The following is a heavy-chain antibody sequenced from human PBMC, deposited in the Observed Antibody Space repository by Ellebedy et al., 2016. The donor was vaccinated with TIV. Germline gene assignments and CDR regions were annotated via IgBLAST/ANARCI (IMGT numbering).Heavy chain of an antibody. V-gene: IGHV3-15*01. CDR3: TTAYYDYVWGTYRLTPDY. D-gene: IGHD3-16*02. J-gene: IGHJ4*02. Sequence: GESLKISXAASGFTFTGAWMSWVRQAPGKGLEWVGRIKSNKDGGTTAFAAPVQGRFTISRDDSQSTVSLQMNSLKSEDTAIYFCTTAYYDYVWGTYRLTPDYWGLGTLVTVSS. CDR1: GFTFTGAW. CDR2: IKSNKDGGTT.